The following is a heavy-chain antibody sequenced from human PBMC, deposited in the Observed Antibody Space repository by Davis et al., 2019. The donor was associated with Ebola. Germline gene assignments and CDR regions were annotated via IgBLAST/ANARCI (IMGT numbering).Heavy chain of an antibody. J-gene: IGHJ4*02. CDR3: TGYSSSYKVDY. CDR1: GFTFGDYA. CDR2: IRSKAYGGTT. V-gene: IGHV3-49*03. D-gene: IGHD6-6*01. Sequence: GGSLRLSCTASGFTFGDYAMSWFRQAPGKGLEWVGFIRSKAYGGTTEYAASVKGRFTISRDDSKSIAYLQMNSLKTEDTAVYYCTGYSSSYKVDYWGQGTLVTVSS.